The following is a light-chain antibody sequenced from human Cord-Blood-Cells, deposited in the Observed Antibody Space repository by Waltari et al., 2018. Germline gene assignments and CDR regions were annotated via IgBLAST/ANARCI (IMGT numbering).Light chain of an antibody. CDR2: EVS. J-gene: IGLJ1*01. Sequence: QSALTQPASVSGSPGQSIPISCTGTSSDVGGYNYVSWYQKHPGKAPKLMIYEVSNRPSGVSNRFSGSKSGNTASLTISGLQAEDEADYYCSSYTSSSTYVFGTGTKVTVL. CDR1: SSDVGGYNY. CDR3: SSYTSSSTYV. V-gene: IGLV2-14*01.